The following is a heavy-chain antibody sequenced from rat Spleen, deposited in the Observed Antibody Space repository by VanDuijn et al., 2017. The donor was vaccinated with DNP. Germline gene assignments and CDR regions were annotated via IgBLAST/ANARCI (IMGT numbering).Heavy chain of an antibody. V-gene: IGHV5-31*01. Sequence: EVQLVESGGGPVQPGRSLKLSCAASGFTFSNYGMHWIRQAPGKGLEWVASISYDGSSTYYPDSVKGRFTISRDNAKSTLYLQMNSLRSEDTATYYCTRGAFDDWGQGVMVTVSS. CDR3: TRGAFDD. CDR2: ISYDGSST. J-gene: IGHJ2*01. CDR1: GFTFSNYG.